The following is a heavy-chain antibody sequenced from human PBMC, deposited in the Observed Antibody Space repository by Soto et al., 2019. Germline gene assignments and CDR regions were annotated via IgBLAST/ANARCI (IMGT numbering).Heavy chain of an antibody. V-gene: IGHV4-34*01. CDR3: ARKFCSGGSCYRP. CDR2: INHSGST. J-gene: IGHJ5*02. Sequence: SETLSLTCAVYGGSFSGYYWSWIRQLPGKGLEWIGEINHSGSTNYNPSLKSRVTISVDTSKNQFSLKLSSVTAADTAVYYCARKFCSGGSCYRPWGQGTLVTVSS. CDR1: GGSFSGYY. D-gene: IGHD2-15*01.